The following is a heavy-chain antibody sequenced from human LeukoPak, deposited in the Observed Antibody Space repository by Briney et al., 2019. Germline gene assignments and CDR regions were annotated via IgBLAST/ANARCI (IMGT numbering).Heavy chain of an antibody. J-gene: IGHJ4*02. CDR1: GFTFSSYS. D-gene: IGHD3-16*02. Sequence: GGSLRLSCAASGFTFSSYSMNWVRQAPGKGLEWASSISTSSSYIYYADSVKGRFTISRDNSKNTLYLQMNSLRAEDTAVYYCARGTGYDYVWGSYRYTPFDYWGQGTLVTVSS. CDR3: ARGTGYDYVWGSYRYTPFDY. V-gene: IGHV3-21*01. CDR2: ISTSSSYI.